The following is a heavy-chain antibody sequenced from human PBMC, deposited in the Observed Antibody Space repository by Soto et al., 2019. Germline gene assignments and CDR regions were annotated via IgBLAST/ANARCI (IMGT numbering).Heavy chain of an antibody. CDR3: ARGVRYSSSWYWFDP. CDR1: GGSFSGYY. Sequence: SETLSLTCAVYGGSFSGYYWSWIRQPPGKGPEWIGEINHSGSTNYNPSLKSRVTISVDTSKNQFSLKLSSVTAADTAVYYCARGVRYSSSWYWFDPWGQGTLVTVSS. D-gene: IGHD6-13*01. J-gene: IGHJ5*02. CDR2: INHSGST. V-gene: IGHV4-34*01.